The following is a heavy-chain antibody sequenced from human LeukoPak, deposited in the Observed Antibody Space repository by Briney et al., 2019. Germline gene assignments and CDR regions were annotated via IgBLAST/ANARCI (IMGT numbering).Heavy chain of an antibody. CDR1: GYTFTDYY. J-gene: IGHJ4*02. CDR3: ARANGYRYGYDY. D-gene: IGHD5-18*01. CDR2: INPNSGGT. V-gene: IGHV1-2*02. Sequence: ASVKVSCKASGYTFTDYYMHWVRQAPGQGLEWMGWINPNSGGTNYAQHFQGRVTMTRDTSISTAYMELSRLRSDDTAVYYCARANGYRYGYDYWGQGTLVTVSS.